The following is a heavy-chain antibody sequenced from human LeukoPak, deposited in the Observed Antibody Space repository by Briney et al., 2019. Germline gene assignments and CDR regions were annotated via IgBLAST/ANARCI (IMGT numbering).Heavy chain of an antibody. Sequence: GGSLRLSCAAYGFTFSSSAMSWVRQAPGKGLYWVSAISGSGTGTYYADSVKGRFTTSRDNSKNTLYLQMNSLRAEDTAVYYCAKEGGTGTRFDYWGQGTLVTV. CDR3: AKEGGTGTRFDY. V-gene: IGHV3-23*01. CDR2: ISGSGTGT. CDR1: GFTFSSSA. J-gene: IGHJ4*02. D-gene: IGHD1-7*01.